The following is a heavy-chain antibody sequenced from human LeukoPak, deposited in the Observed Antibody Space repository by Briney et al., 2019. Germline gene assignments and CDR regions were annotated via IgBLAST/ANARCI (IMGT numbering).Heavy chain of an antibody. CDR1: GYSFTSYW. D-gene: IGHD6-19*01. V-gene: IGHV5-51*01. Sequence: GESMKISCKGSGYSFTSYWIAWVRQMPGKGLEWMGIIYPDDSDTRYSPSFQGQVTITADKSISTAYLQWSSLKASDNAMYYCARQRRSSGWPNDYWGQGTLVTVSS. J-gene: IGHJ4*02. CDR2: IYPDDSDT. CDR3: ARQRRSSGWPNDY.